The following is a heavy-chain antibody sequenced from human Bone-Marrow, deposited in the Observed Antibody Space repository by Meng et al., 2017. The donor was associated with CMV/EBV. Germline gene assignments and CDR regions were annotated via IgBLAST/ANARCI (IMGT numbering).Heavy chain of an antibody. CDR2: IKSKTDGGTT. CDR3: TTYLVLELELQTGV. V-gene: IGHV3-15*01. J-gene: IGHJ6*02. Sequence: GGSPRLSCAASGFTFSNAWMSWVRQAPGKGLEWVGRIKSKTDGGTTDYAAPVKGRFTISRDDSKNTLYLQMNSLKTEDTAVYYCTTYLVLELELQTGVWGQGTTVTVSS. D-gene: IGHD1-7*01. CDR1: GFTFSNAW.